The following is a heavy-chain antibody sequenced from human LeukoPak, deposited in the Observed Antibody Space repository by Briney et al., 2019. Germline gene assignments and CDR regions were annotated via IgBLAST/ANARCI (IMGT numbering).Heavy chain of an antibody. CDR3: ARRGAVAGSPFDY. D-gene: IGHD6-19*01. J-gene: IGHJ4*02. Sequence: GRSLRLSCAASGFTFSSYGMHWGRQAPGKGLEWVAVIWYDGSNKYYADSVKGRFTISRDNSKNTLYLQMNSLRAEDTAVYYCARRGAVAGSPFDYWGQGTLVTVSS. CDR1: GFTFSSYG. CDR2: IWYDGSNK. V-gene: IGHV3-33*01.